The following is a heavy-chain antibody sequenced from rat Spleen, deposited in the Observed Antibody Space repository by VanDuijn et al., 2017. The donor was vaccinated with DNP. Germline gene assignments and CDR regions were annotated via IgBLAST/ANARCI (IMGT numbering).Heavy chain of an antibody. CDR2: ISASGGST. J-gene: IGHJ2*01. D-gene: IGHD1-6*01. V-gene: IGHV5-46*01. CDR3: ARRDTTAQTFDY. Sequence: EGQLVESGGGLVQPGRSMKLSCAASGFTFSSFPMAWVRQAPTGGLEWVATISASGGSTYYGDSVKGRFTISRDNAKNTQYLQMNSLRSEDTATYYCARRDTTAQTFDYWGQGVMVTVSS. CDR1: GFTFSSFP.